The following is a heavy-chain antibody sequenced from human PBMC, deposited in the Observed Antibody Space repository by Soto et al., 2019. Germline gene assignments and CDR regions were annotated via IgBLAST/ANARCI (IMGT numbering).Heavy chain of an antibody. D-gene: IGHD3-22*01. CDR2: INHSGRV. CDR3: STRAYDTNGYYRFDP. Sequence: QVQLQQWGAGLLKPSETLSLTCAVYGGSFSGHSWTWIRQSPGMGLEWTGDINHSGRVNYSPSLKSRVTISLDTSKNQFSLTLSAVTAADTAMYYCSTRAYDTNGYYRFDPWGQGTLVTVSS. CDR1: GGSFSGHS. J-gene: IGHJ5*01. V-gene: IGHV4-34*01.